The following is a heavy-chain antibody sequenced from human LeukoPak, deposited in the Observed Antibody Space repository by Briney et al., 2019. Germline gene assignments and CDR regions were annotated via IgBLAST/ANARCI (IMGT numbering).Heavy chain of an antibody. D-gene: IGHD2-8*01. CDR1: GFTFSTYG. J-gene: IGHJ4*02. CDR2: ISNDGNIK. CDR3: AKGPPEWD. Sequence: PWGSLRLSCAASGFTFSTYGIHWVRQAPGKGLEWVAVISNDGNIKYYADSVKGRFTISRDNSKSTLYLQMNSLRAEDTAVYYCAKGPPEWDWGQGALDTVSS. V-gene: IGHV3-30*18.